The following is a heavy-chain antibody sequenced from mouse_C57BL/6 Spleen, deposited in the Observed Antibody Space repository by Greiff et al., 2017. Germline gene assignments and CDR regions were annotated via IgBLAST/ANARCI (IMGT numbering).Heavy chain of an antibody. D-gene: IGHD1-1*01. Sequence: VKLMESGPGLVQPSQSLSITCTVSGFSLTSYGVHWVRQPPGKGLEWLGVIWSGGSTDYNAAFISRLSISKDNSKSQVFFKMNSLQADDTAIYYFAKTPYYYGSSPYAMDYWGQGTSVTVSS. V-gene: IGHV2-4*01. CDR2: IWSGGST. CDR1: GFSLTSYG. J-gene: IGHJ4*01. CDR3: AKTPYYYGSSPYAMDY.